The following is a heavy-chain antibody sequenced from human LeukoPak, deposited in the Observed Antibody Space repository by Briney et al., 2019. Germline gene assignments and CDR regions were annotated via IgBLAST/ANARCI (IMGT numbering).Heavy chain of an antibody. CDR1: GGSINSHY. CDR3: VRLDTGWNYFDY. V-gene: IGHV4-59*08. CDR2: IYYTGKI. Sequence: SETLSLTCAVSGGSINSHYWGWIRQPPGRGLQWIGDIYYTGKINYNPSLKSRVTITLDTSKDHLSLNLTSVLAADTAIYYCVRLDTGWNYFDYWGQGILVTVSS. J-gene: IGHJ4*02. D-gene: IGHD6-19*01.